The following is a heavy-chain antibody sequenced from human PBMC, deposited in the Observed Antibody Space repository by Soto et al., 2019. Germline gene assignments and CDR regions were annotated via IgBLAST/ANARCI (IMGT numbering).Heavy chain of an antibody. CDR2: IHSSGSA. V-gene: IGHV4-31*03. Sequence: SETLSLTCTASGGSISSGGFYWSWIRQDPGKGLECIAFIHSSGSAYYNPSLKSRVTISVDTSKNQFSLKLSSVTAADTAVYYCASSFSFCGKDCYPIWGRGTPVTVSS. J-gene: IGHJ4*02. D-gene: IGHD2-21*02. CDR3: ASSFSFCGKDCYPI. CDR1: GGSISSGGFY.